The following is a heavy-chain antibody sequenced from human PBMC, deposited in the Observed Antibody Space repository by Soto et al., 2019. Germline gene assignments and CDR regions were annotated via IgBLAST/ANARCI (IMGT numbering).Heavy chain of an antibody. D-gene: IGHD6-19*01. Sequence: SGPTLVNPTETLTLTCTVSGFSLSNARMGVSWIRQPLGKALEWLAHIFSNDEKSYSTSLKSRLTISKDTSKSQVVLTMTNMDPVDTATYYCARIRSGIAVAGNWFDPWGQGTLVTVSS. CDR2: IFSNDEK. CDR1: GFSLSNARMG. CDR3: ARIRSGIAVAGNWFDP. V-gene: IGHV2-26*01. J-gene: IGHJ5*02.